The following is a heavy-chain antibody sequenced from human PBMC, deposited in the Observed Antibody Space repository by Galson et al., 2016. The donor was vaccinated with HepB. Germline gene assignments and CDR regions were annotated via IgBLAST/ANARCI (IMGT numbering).Heavy chain of an antibody. CDR2: ISTNGGYT. CDR1: GFTLINYA. V-gene: IGHV3-64D*06. D-gene: IGHD5-18*01. J-gene: IGHJ4*02. Sequence: SLRLSCAASGFTLINYAMHWVRQAPGKGLEYVSTISTNGGYTNYADSVKGGFTISRDNSKNTLYLQMSSLRPEDTAVYYCAKDGGYTYALGYWGRGTLVTVSS. CDR3: AKDGGYTYALGY.